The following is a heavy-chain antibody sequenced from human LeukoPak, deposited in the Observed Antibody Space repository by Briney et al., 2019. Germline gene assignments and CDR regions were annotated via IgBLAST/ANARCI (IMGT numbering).Heavy chain of an antibody. CDR1: GFTFNDYN. J-gene: IGHJ4*02. D-gene: IGHD3-22*01. CDR2: ISTSSTTI. Sequence: GGSLRLSCAASGFTFNDYNMNWVRQAPGKGLEWLSFISTSSTTISYADSVKGRFTISRDNAKNSLFLQMNSLRDEDTAVYYCARVDYYYDSSGYYNFDYWGQGTLVTVSS. V-gene: IGHV3-48*02. CDR3: ARVDYYYDSSGYYNFDY.